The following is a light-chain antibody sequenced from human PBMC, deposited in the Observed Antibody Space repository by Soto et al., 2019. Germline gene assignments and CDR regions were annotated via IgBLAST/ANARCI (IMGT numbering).Light chain of an antibody. CDR1: SSDIGGSNY. CDR3: SSYAVSTPLVI. Sequence: QSALTQPASVSGSPGQSITISCTGTSSDIGGSNYNFVSWYQQPPGKAPKLIIFEVSYQPSGASNRFSGSKAGNTASLAISALRAEDEADYSCSSYAVSTPLVIFGGGTKLTVL. CDR2: EVS. V-gene: IGLV2-14*01. J-gene: IGLJ2*01.